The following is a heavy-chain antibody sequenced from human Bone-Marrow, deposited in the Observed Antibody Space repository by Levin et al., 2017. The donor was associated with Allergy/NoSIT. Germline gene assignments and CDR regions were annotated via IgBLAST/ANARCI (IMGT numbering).Heavy chain of an antibody. D-gene: IGHD6-13*01. CDR1: GFTFSTYW. V-gene: IGHV3-7*01. CDR2: IKQDGSQE. Sequence: GGSLRLSCAASGFTFSTYWMSWVRQAPGKGLEWVANIKQDGSQEYYVDSVKGRFTISRDNAKSSLYLHMNSLRAEDTAVYYCARDRSSSWYPFLDYWGQGTLVTVSS. J-gene: IGHJ4*02. CDR3: ARDRSSSWYPFLDY.